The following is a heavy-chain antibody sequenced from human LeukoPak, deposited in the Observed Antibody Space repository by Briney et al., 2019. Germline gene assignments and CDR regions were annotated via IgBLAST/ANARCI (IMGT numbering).Heavy chain of an antibody. V-gene: IGHV4-59*01. D-gene: IGHD1-26*01. CDR2: IYYSGST. CDR3: AREDGVGATDY. Sequence: SETLSLTCTVSGGSISSYYWSWIRQPPGKGLEWIGYIYYSGSTNYNPSLKSRVTISVDTSKNQFSLKLSSVTAADTAVYYCAREDGVGATDYWGQGTLVTVSS. CDR1: GGSISSYY. J-gene: IGHJ4*02.